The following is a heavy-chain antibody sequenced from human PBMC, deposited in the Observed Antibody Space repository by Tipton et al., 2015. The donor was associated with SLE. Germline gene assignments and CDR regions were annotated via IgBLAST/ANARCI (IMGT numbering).Heavy chain of an antibody. V-gene: IGHV3-30*02. CDR3: SKGGPYFFDS. CDR2: IRFDGSKE. CDR1: GFNFNNYV. J-gene: IGHJ4*02. Sequence: SLRLSCVTSGFNFNNYVMHWVRQAPGRGLEWVGFIRFDGSKEYYADSVKGRFTIPRDNSKNTLFLQMNSLGTDDTAIYYCSKGGPYFFDSWGQGTLVTVSS.